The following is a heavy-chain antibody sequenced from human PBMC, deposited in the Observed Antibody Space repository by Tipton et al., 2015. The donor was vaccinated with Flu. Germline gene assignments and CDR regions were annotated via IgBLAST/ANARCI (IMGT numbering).Heavy chain of an antibody. V-gene: IGHV4-61*01. CDR2: IQYSGHT. CDR1: GGSISSDSSY. CDR3: ARHVDRSWMLEF. D-gene: IGHD3-10*01. J-gene: IGHJ4*02. Sequence: TLSLTCTVSGGSISSDSSYWSWIRQSPGKGLEWIGNIQYSGHTNYNPSLKSRVTIAVDTSKNQFSLQLSSVAAADTAVYYCARHVDRSWMLEFWGQGTLVTVSS.